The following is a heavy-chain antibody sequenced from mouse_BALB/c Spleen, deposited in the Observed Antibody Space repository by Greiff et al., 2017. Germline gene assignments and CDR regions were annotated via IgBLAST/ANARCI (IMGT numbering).Heavy chain of an antibody. CDR3: TRGHYYGYSWFAY. Sequence: VQLQQSGAELVRPGASVTLSCKASGYTFTDYEMHWVKQTPVHGLEWIGAIDPETGGTAYNQKFKGKATLTADKSSSTAYMELRSLTSEDSAVYYCTRGHYYGYSWFAYWGQGTLVTVSA. V-gene: IGHV1-15*01. CDR1: GYTFTDYE. CDR2: IDPETGGT. D-gene: IGHD1-2*01. J-gene: IGHJ3*01.